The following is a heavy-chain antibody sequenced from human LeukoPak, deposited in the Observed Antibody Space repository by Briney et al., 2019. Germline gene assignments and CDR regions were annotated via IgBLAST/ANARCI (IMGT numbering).Heavy chain of an antibody. V-gene: IGHV4-59*01. J-gene: IGHJ6*03. CDR2: IYYSGST. Sequence: SETLSLTCTVSGGSISSYYWSWIRQPPGKGLEWIGYIYYSGSTNYNPSLKSRVTISVDTSKNQFSLKLSSVTAADTAVYYCVREIDLADFWSGYYTTSYYMDVWGKGTTVTVSS. D-gene: IGHD3-3*01. CDR3: VREIDLADFWSGYYTTSYYMDV. CDR1: GGSISSYY.